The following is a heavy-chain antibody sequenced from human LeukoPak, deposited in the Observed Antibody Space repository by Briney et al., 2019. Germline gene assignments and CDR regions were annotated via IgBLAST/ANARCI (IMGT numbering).Heavy chain of an antibody. V-gene: IGHV3-7*01. CDR3: ARSFDYVWGRD. CDR2: MKPDGSEK. D-gene: IGHD3-16*01. J-gene: IGHJ4*02. Sequence: PGGSLRLSCAASGFTVSNCWMSWVRQAPGKGLEWVANMKPDGSEKNYVDSMKGRFTISRDNAKNSLYLQMNSLRAEDTAVYYCARSFDYVWGRDWGQGTLVTVSS. CDR1: GFTVSNCW.